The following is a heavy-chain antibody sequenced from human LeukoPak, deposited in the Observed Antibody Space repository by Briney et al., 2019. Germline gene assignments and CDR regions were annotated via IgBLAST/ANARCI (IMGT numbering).Heavy chain of an antibody. V-gene: IGHV3-15*01. D-gene: IGHD4-11*01. CDR3: TTDPGNYEIF. J-gene: IGHJ4*02. Sequence: GGSLRLSCAASGLTFTNAWMSWVRQAPGKGLEWVGRIKSKTDGGTVDYAPPVKGRFTISRDDSRNTLSLQMNFLKTEDTAVYYCTTDPGNYEIFWGQGTLVTVSS. CDR1: GLTFTNAW. CDR2: IKSKTDGGTV.